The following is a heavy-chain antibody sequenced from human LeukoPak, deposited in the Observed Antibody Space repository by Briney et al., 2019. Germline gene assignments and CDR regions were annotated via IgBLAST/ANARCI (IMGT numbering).Heavy chain of an antibody. D-gene: IGHD6-19*01. V-gene: IGHV1-69*13. J-gene: IGHJ5*02. Sequence: SVKVSCKASGGTFSSYAISWVRQAPGQGLEWMGGIIPIFGTANYAQKFQGRVTITADESTSTAYMELSSLRSEDTAAYYCAREWTGYSSFDPWGQGTLVTVSS. CDR3: AREWTGYSSFDP. CDR1: GGTFSSYA. CDR2: IIPIFGTA.